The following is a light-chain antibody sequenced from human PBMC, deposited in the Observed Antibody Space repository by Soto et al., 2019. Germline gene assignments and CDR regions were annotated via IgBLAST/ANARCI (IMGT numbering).Light chain of an antibody. Sequence: DIQMTQSPSTLSASVGDRVTITCRASQSISNWLAWYQQKPGKAPNLLIFDASSLESGVPSRFSGSGSGTEFTLTISSLQPDDSGTYYCQQYNSYSPWTFGQGTKVEIK. V-gene: IGKV1-5*01. J-gene: IGKJ1*01. CDR2: DAS. CDR1: QSISNW. CDR3: QQYNSYSPWT.